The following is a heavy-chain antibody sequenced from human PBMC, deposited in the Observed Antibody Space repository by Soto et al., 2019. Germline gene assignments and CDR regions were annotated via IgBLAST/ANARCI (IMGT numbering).Heavy chain of an antibody. CDR2: IYWDDDK. Sequence: QITLKESGPTLVKPTQTLTLTCSFSGFSLSSTRMAVGWIRQPPGKALEWLALIYWDDDKRYSPFLKSRHTITKDSSKNQVVLTMSNMDPVDTARYYCAHIVVAGLGYYFDYWGQRTLVTVSS. J-gene: IGHJ4*02. V-gene: IGHV2-5*02. CDR3: AHIVVAGLGYYFDY. D-gene: IGHD6-19*01. CDR1: GFSLSSTRMA.